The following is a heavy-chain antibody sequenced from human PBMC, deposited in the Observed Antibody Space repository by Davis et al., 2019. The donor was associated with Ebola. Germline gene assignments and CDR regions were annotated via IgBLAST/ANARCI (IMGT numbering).Heavy chain of an antibody. CDR1: GGSVSHYY. CDR3: ARAVWGKGYYYGMDV. D-gene: IGHD1-26*01. J-gene: IGHJ6*02. V-gene: IGHV4-59*08. CDR2: IYYRGST. Sequence: MPSETLSLTCTVSGGSVSHYYWSWIRQPPGKGLEWIGYIYYRGSTNYNPSLKSRVTISVDTSKNQFSLKLSSVTAADTAVYYCARAVWGKGYYYGMDVWGQGTTVTVSS.